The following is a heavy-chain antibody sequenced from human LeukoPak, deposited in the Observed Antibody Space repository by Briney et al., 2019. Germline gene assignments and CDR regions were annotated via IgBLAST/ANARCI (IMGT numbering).Heavy chain of an antibody. CDR2: ICHSGST. J-gene: IGHJ4*02. Sequence: PSETLSLTCTVSGYSISSGYYWGWIRQPPGKGLEWIGSICHSGSTYYNPSLKSRVTISVDTSKNQFSLKLSSVTAADTAVYYCARVIRPRITIFGVVIEGFDYWGQGTLVTVSS. D-gene: IGHD3-3*01. CDR1: GYSISSGYY. V-gene: IGHV4-38-2*02. CDR3: ARVIRPRITIFGVVIEGFDY.